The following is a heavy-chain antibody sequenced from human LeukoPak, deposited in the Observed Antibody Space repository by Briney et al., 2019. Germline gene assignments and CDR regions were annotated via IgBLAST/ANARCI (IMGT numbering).Heavy chain of an antibody. CDR1: GFTVISNY. V-gene: IGHV3-30*03. D-gene: IGHD1-1*01. Sequence: PGGSLRLSCAASGFTVISNYMSWVRQAPGKGLEWVAVISYDGSNKYYADSVKGRFTISRDNSKNTLYLQMNSLRAEDTAVYYCPRDPDDSSDYFDYWGQGTLVTVSS. CDR2: ISYDGSNK. J-gene: IGHJ4*02. CDR3: PRDPDDSSDYFDY.